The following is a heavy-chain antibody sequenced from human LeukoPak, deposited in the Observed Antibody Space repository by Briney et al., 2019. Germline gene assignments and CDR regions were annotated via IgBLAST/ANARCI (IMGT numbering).Heavy chain of an antibody. Sequence: SETLSLTCTVSGGSISSYYWSWIRQPPGKGLEWIAYIYYSGSTNYNPSLKSRVTISVDTSKNQFSLKLSSVTAADTAVYYCAREPRVGSYSSIWYNRGYFDYWGQGTLVTVSS. CDR2: IYYSGST. CDR3: AREPRVGSYSSIWYNRGYFDY. D-gene: IGHD6-13*01. V-gene: IGHV4-59*01. CDR1: GGSISSYY. J-gene: IGHJ4*02.